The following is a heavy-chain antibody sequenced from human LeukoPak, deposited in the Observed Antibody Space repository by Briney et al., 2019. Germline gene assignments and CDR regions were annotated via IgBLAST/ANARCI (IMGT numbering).Heavy chain of an antibody. CDR1: GGSFSGYY. Sequence: SETLSLTCAVYGGSFSGYYWSWIRQPPGKGLEWIGEINHSGSTNYNPSLKSRVTISVDTSKNQFSLKLSSVTAADTAVYYCARVGRYFDWLFDYWGQGTLVTVSA. CDR3: ARVGRYFDWLFDY. V-gene: IGHV4-34*01. J-gene: IGHJ4*02. D-gene: IGHD3-9*01. CDR2: INHSGST.